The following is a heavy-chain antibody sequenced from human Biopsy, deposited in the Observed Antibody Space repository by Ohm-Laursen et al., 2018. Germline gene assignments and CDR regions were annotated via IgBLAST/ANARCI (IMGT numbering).Heavy chain of an antibody. D-gene: IGHD3-22*01. Sequence: SLRLSCAASGFTFDDYALHWVRQAPGKGLEWVSGISWNSGNIGYADSVKGRFTISRDNAKNSVYLQMNSLRAEDTAFYYCAKDLASGSGYYWYFDFWGRGTLVTVSP. V-gene: IGHV3-9*01. CDR1: GFTFDDYA. CDR2: ISWNSGNI. CDR3: AKDLASGSGYYWYFDF. J-gene: IGHJ2*01.